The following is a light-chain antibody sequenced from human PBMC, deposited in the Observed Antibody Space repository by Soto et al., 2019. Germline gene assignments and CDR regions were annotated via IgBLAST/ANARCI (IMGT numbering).Light chain of an antibody. CDR3: QQYNSYPFT. CDR2: TAS. CDR1: QSISSW. V-gene: IGKV1-5*03. J-gene: IGKJ4*01. Sequence: DIQMTQSPSTLSASVGDRVTISCRASQSISSWLGWYQQKPGKAPKLLIYTASSLESAIPSRFSGSGSGTEFTLTISSLQPDDFATYYCQQYNSYPFTFGGGTKVEIK.